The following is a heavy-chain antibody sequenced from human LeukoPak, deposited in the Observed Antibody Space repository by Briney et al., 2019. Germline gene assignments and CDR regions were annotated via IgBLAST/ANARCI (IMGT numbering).Heavy chain of an antibody. CDR3: ARSGDYDFWSGYYTWNYYYYYGMDV. D-gene: IGHD3-3*01. V-gene: IGHV3-7*03. J-gene: IGHJ6*02. Sequence: GGSLRLSCAASGFTFSSYWKSWVRQAPGKGPGWVAIIKQDGSEKYYVDSVKGRFTISRDNAKNSLYLQMNSLRAEDTAVYYCARSGDYDFWSGYYTWNYYYYYGMDVWGQGTTVTVSS. CDR1: GFTFSSYW. CDR2: IKQDGSEK.